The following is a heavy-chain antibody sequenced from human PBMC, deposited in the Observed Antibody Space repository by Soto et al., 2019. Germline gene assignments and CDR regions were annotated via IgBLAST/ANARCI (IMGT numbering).Heavy chain of an antibody. D-gene: IGHD1-1*01. CDR3: ARGGYGDY. CDR1: VYTFTSYG. Sequence: QVHLVQSGAEVKKPGASVKVSCKASVYTFTSYGITWVRQAPGQGLVWMGWISAHNGNTDYAQKLQGRVIVTRDTSTSTAYMELRSVRSDDTAVYYCARGGYGDYWGQGALVTVSS. CDR2: ISAHNGNT. V-gene: IGHV1-18*01. J-gene: IGHJ4*02.